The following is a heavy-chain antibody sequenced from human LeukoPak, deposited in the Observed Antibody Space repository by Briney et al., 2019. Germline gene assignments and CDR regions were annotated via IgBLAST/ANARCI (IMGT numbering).Heavy chain of an antibody. CDR1: GFTFSSYS. Sequence: GGSLRLSCAAPGFTFSSYSMNWVRQAPGKGLEWVSSISSSSSYIYYADSVKGRFTISRDNAKNSLYLQMNSLRAEDTTVYYCARDGGIAVAGSDYWGQGTLVTVSS. D-gene: IGHD6-19*01. CDR3: ARDGGIAVAGSDY. CDR2: ISSSSSYI. V-gene: IGHV3-21*01. J-gene: IGHJ4*02.